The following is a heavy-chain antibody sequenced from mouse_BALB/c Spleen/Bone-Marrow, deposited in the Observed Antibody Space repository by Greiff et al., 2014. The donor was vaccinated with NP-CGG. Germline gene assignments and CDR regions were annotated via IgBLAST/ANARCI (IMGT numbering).Heavy chain of an antibody. CDR3: TRDHDYDWYFDV. V-gene: IGHV5-17*02. CDR1: GFTFSSFG. J-gene: IGHJ1*01. D-gene: IGHD2-4*01. Sequence: EVMLVESGGGLVQPGGSRKLSCTASGFTFSSFGMHWVRQAPEKGLEWVAYISSDSDTIYYADTVKDRFTISRDNPKNTLFLQMTSLRSEDTAMYYCTRDHDYDWYFDVWGAGTTVTVSS. CDR2: ISSDSDTI.